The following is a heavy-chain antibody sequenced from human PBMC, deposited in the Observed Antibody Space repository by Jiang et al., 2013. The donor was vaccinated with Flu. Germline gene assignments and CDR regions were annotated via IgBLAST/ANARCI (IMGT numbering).Heavy chain of an antibody. CDR3: ARFGPRVLWSGVYPYYFDY. V-gene: IGHV4-34*01. CDR2: INHSGST. D-gene: IGHD1-14*01. CDR1: GGSFSGYY. J-gene: IGHJ4*02. Sequence: GLVKPSETLSLTCAVYGGSFSGYYWSWIRQPPGKGLEWIGEINHSGSTNYNPSLKSRVTISVDTSKNQFSLKLSSVTAADTAVYYCARFGPRVLWSGVYPYYFDYWGQGTLVTVSS.